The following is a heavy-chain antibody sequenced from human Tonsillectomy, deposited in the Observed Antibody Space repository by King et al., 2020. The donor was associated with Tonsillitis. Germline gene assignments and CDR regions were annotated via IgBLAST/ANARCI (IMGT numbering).Heavy chain of an antibody. V-gene: IGHV3-7*03. CDR2: IKGDGSKT. D-gene: IGHD2-8*02. CDR1: GFTFSSYW. J-gene: IGHJ4*02. Sequence: VQLVESGGGLVQPGESLRLSCAASGFTFSSYWMSWVRQAPGKGLEWVADIKGDGSKTYYVDSVKGRFTVSRDNAKSSLYLQMNSLRADDTAVYYCARDTHLYSDKYWAIDYWGQGTLVTVSS. CDR3: ARDTHLYSDKYWAIDY.